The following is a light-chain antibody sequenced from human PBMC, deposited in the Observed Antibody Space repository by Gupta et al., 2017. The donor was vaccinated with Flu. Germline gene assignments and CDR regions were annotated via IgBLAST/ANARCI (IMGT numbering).Light chain of an antibody. V-gene: IGLV4-60*03. J-gene: IGLJ3*02. CDR2: LEGSGSY. Sequence: QPVLTPSSSASASLGSSVKLTCTLSSGHSSYIIAWHQQQPGKAPRYLMKLEGSGSYNKGSGVPDRFSGSSSGADRYLTISNLQSEDEADYYCETWDSNTPWVFGGGTKLTVL. CDR3: ETWDSNTPWV. CDR1: SGHSSYI.